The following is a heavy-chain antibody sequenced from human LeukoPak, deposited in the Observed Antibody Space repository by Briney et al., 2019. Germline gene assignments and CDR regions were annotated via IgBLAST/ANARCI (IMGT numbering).Heavy chain of an antibody. V-gene: IGHV3-21*01. J-gene: IGHJ5*02. Sequence: GGSLRLSCAASGFTFDDYGMSWVRQAPGKGLEWVSSISSSSSYIYYADSVKGRFTISRDNAKNSLYLQMNSLRAEDTAVYYCASLPATATPFDPWGQGTLVTVSS. CDR3: ASLPATATPFDP. D-gene: IGHD2-15*01. CDR1: GFTFDDYG. CDR2: ISSSSSYI.